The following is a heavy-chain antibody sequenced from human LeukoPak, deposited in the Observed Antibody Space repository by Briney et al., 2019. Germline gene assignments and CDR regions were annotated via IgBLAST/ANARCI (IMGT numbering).Heavy chain of an antibody. J-gene: IGHJ3*02. CDR3: ARGYSNYGRQLKLGAFDI. V-gene: IGHV4-39*07. Sequence: SETLSLTCTVSGGSISSSSYYWGWIRQPPGKGLEWIGSIYYSGSTYYNPSLKSRVTISVDTSKNQFSLKLSSVTAADTAVYYCARGYSNYGRQLKLGAFDIWGQGTMVTVSS. D-gene: IGHD4-11*01. CDR2: IYYSGST. CDR1: GGSISSSSYY.